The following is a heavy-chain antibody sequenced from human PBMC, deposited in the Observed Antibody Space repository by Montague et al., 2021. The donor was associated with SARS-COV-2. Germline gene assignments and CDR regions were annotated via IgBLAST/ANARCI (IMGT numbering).Heavy chain of an antibody. Sequence: SLRLSCAASGFTFETYWMTWVRQAPGRGPEWVATIKEDGSEIYYVDSVKGRFTVSRDNAKNSLFLQMSSLRAVDTAVYYCARGKPPSAYNWGVYHFFFGLDVWGQGTTVTVSS. CDR2: IKEDGSEI. CDR3: ARGKPPSAYNWGVYHFFFGLDV. D-gene: IGHD5-12*01. V-gene: IGHV3-7*01. CDR1: GFTFETYW. J-gene: IGHJ6*02.